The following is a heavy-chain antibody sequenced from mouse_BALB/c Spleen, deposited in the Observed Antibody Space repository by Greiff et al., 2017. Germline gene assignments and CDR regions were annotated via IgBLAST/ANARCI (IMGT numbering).Heavy chain of an antibody. Sequence: EVQLVESGGGLVKLGGSLKLSCAASGFTFSSYYMSWVRQTPEKRLELVAAINSNGGSTYYPDTVKGRFTISRDNAKNTLYLQMSSLKSEDTALYYCARQTNYAMDYWGQGTSVTVSS. J-gene: IGHJ4*01. D-gene: IGHD1-3*01. CDR3: ARQTNYAMDY. V-gene: IGHV5-6-2*01. CDR2: INSNGGST. CDR1: GFTFSSYY.